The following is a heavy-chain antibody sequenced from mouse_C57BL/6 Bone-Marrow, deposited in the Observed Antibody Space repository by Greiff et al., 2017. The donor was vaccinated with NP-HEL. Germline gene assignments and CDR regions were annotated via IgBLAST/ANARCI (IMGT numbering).Heavy chain of an antibody. V-gene: IGHV1-59*01. J-gene: IGHJ2*01. CDR1: GYTFTSYW. CDR3: ARWESHYYGSNY. Sequence: QVQLQQPGAELVRPGTSVKLSCKASGYTFTSYWMHWVKQRPGQGLEWIGVIDPSDSYTNYNQKFKGKATLTVDKSSSTAYMLLSSLTSEDSAVYFCARWESHYYGSNYWGQGTTLTVSS. CDR2: IDPSDSYT. D-gene: IGHD1-1*01.